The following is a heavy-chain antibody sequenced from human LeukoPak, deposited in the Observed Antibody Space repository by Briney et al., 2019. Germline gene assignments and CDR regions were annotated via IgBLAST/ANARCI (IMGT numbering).Heavy chain of an antibody. CDR2: ISGSGGST. CDR1: EFAFSSYA. Sequence: PGGSLRLSCAASEFAFSSYAMSWVRQAPGKGLEWVSAISGSGGSTYYADSVKDRFTISRDNSKNTLYLQMNSLRAEDTAVYYCAKDFSSRHYYYYMDVWGKGTTVTVSS. CDR3: AKDFSSRHYYYYMDV. J-gene: IGHJ6*03. D-gene: IGHD2-15*01. V-gene: IGHV3-23*01.